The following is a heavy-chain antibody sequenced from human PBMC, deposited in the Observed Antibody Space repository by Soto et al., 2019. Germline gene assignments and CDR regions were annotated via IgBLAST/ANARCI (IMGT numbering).Heavy chain of an antibody. Sequence: ASVKVSCKASGYTFTSYGISWVRQAPGQGLEWMGWISAYNGNTNYAQKLQGRVTKTTDTSTSTAYMGLGSLGSDDTAVYYCARDHEGTMVRGVSYYYMDVWGKGTTVTVSS. V-gene: IGHV1-18*01. CDR1: GYTFTSYG. CDR3: ARDHEGTMVRGVSYYYMDV. CDR2: ISAYNGNT. D-gene: IGHD3-10*01. J-gene: IGHJ6*03.